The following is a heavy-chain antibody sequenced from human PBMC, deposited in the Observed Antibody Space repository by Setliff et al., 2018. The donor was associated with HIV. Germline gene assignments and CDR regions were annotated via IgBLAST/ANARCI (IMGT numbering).Heavy chain of an antibody. Sequence: PSETLSLTCAVYGGSFSDYYWTWIRQSPGKGLEWIGDINHRGSTNYNPSLKSRVTVSVDTSKNQFSLKLGSVTAADTAVYYCARESPSSSWFYFDFWGQGTLVTVSS. V-gene: IGHV4-34*01. CDR3: ARESPSSSWFYFDF. J-gene: IGHJ4*02. CDR2: INHRGST. CDR1: GGSFSDYY. D-gene: IGHD6-13*01.